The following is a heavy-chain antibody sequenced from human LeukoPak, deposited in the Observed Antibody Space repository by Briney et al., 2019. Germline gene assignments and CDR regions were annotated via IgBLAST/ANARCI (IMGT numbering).Heavy chain of an antibody. V-gene: IGHV3-9*01. CDR1: GFTFDDYA. Sequence: GRSLRLSCAASGFTFDDYAMHWVRQAPGKGLEWVSGISWNSGSIAYADSVKGRFTISRDNARNSLYLQMNSLRAEDTALYYCAKDEDYFLDYWGQGTLVTVSS. CDR2: ISWNSGSI. D-gene: IGHD4/OR15-4a*01. J-gene: IGHJ4*02. CDR3: AKDEDYFLDY.